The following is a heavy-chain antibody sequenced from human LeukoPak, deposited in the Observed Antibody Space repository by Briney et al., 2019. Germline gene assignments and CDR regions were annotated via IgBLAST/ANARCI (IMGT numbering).Heavy chain of an antibody. CDR1: GYTFTGYY. V-gene: IGHV1-2*02. CDR3: ARDGNDSSWYDDY. Sequence: ASVKVSCKASGYTFTGYYMHWVRQAPGQGLEWMGWISPNSGGTNYAQKFRGRVTMTRDTSISTAYMELSRLRSDDTAVYYCARDGNDSSWYDDYWGQGTLVTVSS. CDR2: ISPNSGGT. J-gene: IGHJ4*02. D-gene: IGHD6-13*01.